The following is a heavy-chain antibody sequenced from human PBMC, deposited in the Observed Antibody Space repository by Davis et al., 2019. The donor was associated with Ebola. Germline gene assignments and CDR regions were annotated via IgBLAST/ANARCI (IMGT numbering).Heavy chain of an antibody. V-gene: IGHV4-59*01. D-gene: IGHD2-15*01. J-gene: IGHJ5*02. Sequence: GSLRLSCTVSGGSISNYYWSWIRQPPGKGLEWIGYIYYSGTTNCNPSLKSRVTISVDTSKNQFSLKLSSVTAADTAVYYCARGRGSGGSSNNWFDPWGQGTLVTVSS. CDR1: GGSISNYY. CDR3: ARGRGSGGSSNNWFDP. CDR2: IYYSGTT.